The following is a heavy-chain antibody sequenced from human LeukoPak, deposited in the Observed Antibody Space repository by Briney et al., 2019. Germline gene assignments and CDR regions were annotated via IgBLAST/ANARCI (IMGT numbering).Heavy chain of an antibody. J-gene: IGHJ5*02. D-gene: IGHD4-17*01. Sequence: GGSLRLSCAASGFTFDDYGMSWVRQVSGKGLEWVSGINWNGGSTGYADSVKGRFTISRDNAKNSLYPQMNSLRTEDTALYYRASGGADYGDYENWFDPWGQGTLVIVSS. CDR1: GFTFDDYG. V-gene: IGHV3-20*04. CDR2: INWNGGST. CDR3: ASGGADYGDYENWFDP.